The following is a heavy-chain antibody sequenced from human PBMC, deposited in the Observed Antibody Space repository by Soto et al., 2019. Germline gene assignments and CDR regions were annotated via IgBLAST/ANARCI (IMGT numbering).Heavy chain of an antibody. CDR2: IYWDDDK. CDR1: GFSLTTSGVG. V-gene: IGHV2-5*02. CDR3: AHRPPYTSTWYIDWYFDL. Sequence: QITLKESGPTLVKPTQTLTLTCTFSGFSLTTSGVGVGWIRQPPGKALEWLALIYWDDDKRYSPSLKSRLTITKDTSKNQVVLTMTHVDPVDTDTYYCAHRPPYTSTWYIDWYFDLWGRGTLVTVSS. J-gene: IGHJ2*01. D-gene: IGHD6-13*01.